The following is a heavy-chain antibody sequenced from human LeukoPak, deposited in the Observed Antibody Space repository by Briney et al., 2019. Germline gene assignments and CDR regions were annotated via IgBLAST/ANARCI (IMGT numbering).Heavy chain of an antibody. J-gene: IGHJ4*02. D-gene: IGHD6-13*01. CDR2: IYYIGST. Sequence: SETLSLTCTVSGGSISSSSYYWGWIRQPPGKGPEWVGSIYYIGSTYYNPSLKSRVTISVDTSKNQFPLKLSSVTAADTAVYYCASLYSSSWSLYYIDYWGQGTLVTVSS. CDR1: GGSISSSSYY. V-gene: IGHV4-39*01. CDR3: ASLYSSSWSLYYIDY.